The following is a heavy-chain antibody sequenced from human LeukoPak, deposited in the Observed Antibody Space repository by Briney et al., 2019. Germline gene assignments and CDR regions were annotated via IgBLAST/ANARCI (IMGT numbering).Heavy chain of an antibody. CDR3: ARDPEDYYDSSAYYDGFDM. D-gene: IGHD3-22*01. V-gene: IGHV6-1*01. CDR2: TYYRSKWYS. J-gene: IGHJ3*02. CDR1: GDSVSRNNAG. Sequence: SQTLSLTCAIFGDSVSRNNAGWSWIRQSPSRGLEWLGRTYYRSKWYSDFAPSVRNRITINPDTSRNQFSLQLNSVTPEDTAVYYCARDPEDYYDSSAYYDGFDMWGQGTMVTVSS.